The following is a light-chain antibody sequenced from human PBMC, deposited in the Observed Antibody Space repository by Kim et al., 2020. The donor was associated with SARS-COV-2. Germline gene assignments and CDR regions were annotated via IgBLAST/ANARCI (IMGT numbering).Light chain of an antibody. V-gene: IGLV3-1*01. CDR2: QDN. J-gene: IGLJ3*02. Sequence: VSVSPGQTASITCSGHELGKTYVAWYQQKAGQSPVVVIYQDNKRPSGVPERFSGSNSGNTATLTISGTQSMDEADYFCQTWDNRLVFGGGTKLTVL. CDR3: QTWDNRLV. CDR1: ELGKTY.